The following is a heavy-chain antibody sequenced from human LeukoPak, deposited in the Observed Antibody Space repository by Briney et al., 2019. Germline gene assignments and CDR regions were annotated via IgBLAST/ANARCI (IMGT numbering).Heavy chain of an antibody. CDR2: IYSGGST. J-gene: IGHJ4*02. D-gene: IGHD6-19*01. Sequence: GGSLRLSCAASGFTVSSNYMSWVRQAPGKGLEWVSVIYSGGSTYYADSVKGRFTISRDNSKNTLYLQMNSLRAEDTAVYYCAKKYSSGWYDYYFDYWGQGTLVTVSS. V-gene: IGHV3-66*01. CDR3: AKKYSSGWYDYYFDY. CDR1: GFTVSSNY.